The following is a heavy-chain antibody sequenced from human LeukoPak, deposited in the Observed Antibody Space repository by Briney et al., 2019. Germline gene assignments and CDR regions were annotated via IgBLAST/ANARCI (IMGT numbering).Heavy chain of an antibody. CDR2: INPDSGGT. Sequence: ASVKVSCKASGYTFTGYYMHWVRQAPGQGRECMGWINPDSGGTNFARKFQGRVTMTRDTSISKAYMELTRLGSDDTAVYYCASWAATIRNFDYCGQGTLVTVSS. J-gene: IGHJ4*02. D-gene: IGHD5-12*01. V-gene: IGHV1-2*02. CDR3: ASWAATIRNFDY. CDR1: GYTFTGYY.